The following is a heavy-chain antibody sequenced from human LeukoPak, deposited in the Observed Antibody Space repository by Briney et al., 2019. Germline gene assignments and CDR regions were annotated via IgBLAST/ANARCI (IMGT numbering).Heavy chain of an antibody. CDR1: GYMFTGFF. D-gene: IGHD3-10*01. J-gene: IGHJ4*02. CDR3: ASLLWFGDFDY. CDR2: VSPNNGGT. Sequence: ASVKVSCKTSGYMFTGFFIHWVRQAPGQGLEWVGSVSPNNGGTSFAQRFRGRVNMTSDTSTRTAYLQLSGLRFDDTAVYYCASLLWFGDFDYWGQGTPVTVSS. V-gene: IGHV1-2*02.